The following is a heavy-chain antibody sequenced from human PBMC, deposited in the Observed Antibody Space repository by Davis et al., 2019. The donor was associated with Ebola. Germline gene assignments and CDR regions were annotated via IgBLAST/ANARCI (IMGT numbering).Heavy chain of an antibody. CDR3: ARVGKSLVVVAATWLDY. J-gene: IGHJ4*02. CDR1: GFTFSDYY. CDR2: ISSSGSTI. Sequence: PGGSLRLSCAASGFTFSDYYMSWIRQAPGKGLEWVSYISSSGSTIYYADSVKGRFTISRDNAKNSLYLQMNSLRAEDTAVYYCARVGKSLVVVAATWLDYWGQGTLVTVSS. D-gene: IGHD2-15*01. V-gene: IGHV3-11*01.